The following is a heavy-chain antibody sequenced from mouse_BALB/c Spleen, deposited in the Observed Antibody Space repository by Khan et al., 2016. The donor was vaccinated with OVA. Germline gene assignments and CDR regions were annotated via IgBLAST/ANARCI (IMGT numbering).Heavy chain of an antibody. V-gene: IGHV14-3*02. CDR1: GLNIKDTY. CDR3: ARMARK. Sequence: VQLLQSGAELVKSGATVKLSCTASGLNIKDTYMHWLKQWPEQGLEWIGRIDTPNGNTTYDPKFPCKFTITSDTSSHTAYLQLSRLTTENTAVYYCARMARKWGQGTTLTVSS. J-gene: IGHJ2*01. CDR2: IDTPNGNT.